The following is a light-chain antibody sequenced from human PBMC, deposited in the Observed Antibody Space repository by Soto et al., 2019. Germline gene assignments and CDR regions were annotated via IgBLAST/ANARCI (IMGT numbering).Light chain of an antibody. J-gene: IGLJ2*01. CDR1: NSAVGVYNF. CDR2: DVN. V-gene: IGLV2-14*03. Sequence: QSALTQPASVSGSPGQSITISCAGTNSAVGVYNFVSWYQQHPGKAPKLLIYDVNNRPAGISNRFSGSKSGNTASLTISGLEAEDEADYYCSSYTTSTTRVFGGGTKLTVL. CDR3: SSYTTSTTRV.